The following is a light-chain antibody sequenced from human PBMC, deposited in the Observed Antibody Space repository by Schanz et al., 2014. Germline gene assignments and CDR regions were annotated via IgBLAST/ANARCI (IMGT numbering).Light chain of an antibody. Sequence: DIQMTQSPSTLSASVGDRVTITCRASQRISHWLAWYQQKPGKAPKLLIYDASNLQSEVPSRFSGSGSGTEFTLTISRLQPEDAATYYCLQHNAYPWTFGQGTKVEIK. CDR3: LQHNAYPWT. CDR1: QRISHW. V-gene: IGKV1-5*01. J-gene: IGKJ1*01. CDR2: DAS.